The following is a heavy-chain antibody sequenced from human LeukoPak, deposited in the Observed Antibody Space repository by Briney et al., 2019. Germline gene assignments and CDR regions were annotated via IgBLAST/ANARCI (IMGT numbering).Heavy chain of an antibody. CDR2: INPSSGDT. Sequence: ASVKVSCKASRYTFTRHYLHWVRQAPGQGLEWMGRINPSSGDTNYAQKSQGRVTMTRDMSISTAYLELSTLTSDDTAVYFCARVSVAGTPDRDYFAYWGPGTLVTVSS. D-gene: IGHD6-19*01. CDR1: RYTFTRHY. J-gene: IGHJ4*02. CDR3: ARVSVAGTPDRDYFAY. V-gene: IGHV1-2*02.